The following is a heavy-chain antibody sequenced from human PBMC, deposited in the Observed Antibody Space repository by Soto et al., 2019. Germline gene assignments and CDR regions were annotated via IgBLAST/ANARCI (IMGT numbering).Heavy chain of an antibody. J-gene: IGHJ6*03. CDR2: ISWNSGSI. CDR3: AKGNYCSSTSCYRVGYYYYMDV. V-gene: IGHV3-9*01. D-gene: IGHD2-2*02. Sequence: EVQLVESGGGLVQPGRSLRLSCAASGFTFDDYAMHWVRQAPGKGLEWVSGISWNSGSIGYADSVKGRFTISRDNAKNSLYLQMNSLRAEDTALYYCAKGNYCSSTSCYRVGYYYYMDVWGKGTTVTVSS. CDR1: GFTFDDYA.